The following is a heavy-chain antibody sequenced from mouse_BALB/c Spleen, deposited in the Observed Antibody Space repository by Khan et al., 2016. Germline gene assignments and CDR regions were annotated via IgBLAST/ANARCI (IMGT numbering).Heavy chain of an antibody. D-gene: IGHD1-1*01. CDR2: INPSTGYT. CDR1: GYTFTSYW. CDR3: ASYYGSSYYAMDY. Sequence: QVQLQQSGAELAKPVASVKMSCKASGYTFTSYWMHWVKQRPGQGLEWIGYINPSTGYTEYNQKFKDKATLTADKSSSTAYMQLSSLTSEDSAVYYCASYYGSSYYAMDYWGQGTSVTVSS. V-gene: IGHV1-7*01. J-gene: IGHJ4*01.